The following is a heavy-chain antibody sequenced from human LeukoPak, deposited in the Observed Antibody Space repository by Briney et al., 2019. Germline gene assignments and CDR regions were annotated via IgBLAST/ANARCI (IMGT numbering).Heavy chain of an antibody. CDR1: GGSFNGCS. CDR3: ARVCLWGGSCYVYYNGMDV. Sequence: SETLSLTCAVYGGSFNGCSWSWIRQPPGKGLEWIGEINHSGGTNYNPSLKSRVTISVDTSKNQFSLKLRSVTAADTAVYYCARVCLWGGSCYVYYNGMDVWGQGTTVTVSS. V-gene: IGHV4-34*01. J-gene: IGHJ6*02. CDR2: INHSGGT. D-gene: IGHD2-2*01.